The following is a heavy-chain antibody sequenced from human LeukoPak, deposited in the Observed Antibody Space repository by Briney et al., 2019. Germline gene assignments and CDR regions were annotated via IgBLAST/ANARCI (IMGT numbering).Heavy chain of an antibody. CDR1: GGSISTNF. CDR3: ARDLDTAMGRGDY. J-gene: IGHJ4*02. D-gene: IGHD5-18*01. Sequence: PSETLSLTCTVSGGSISTNFWSWIRQPAGKGLEWIGRIYTTGNTDYNPSLKSRVTISVDTSKNQFSLKLSSVTAADTAVYYCARDLDTAMGRGDYWGQGTLVTVSS. CDR2: IYTTGNT. V-gene: IGHV4-4*07.